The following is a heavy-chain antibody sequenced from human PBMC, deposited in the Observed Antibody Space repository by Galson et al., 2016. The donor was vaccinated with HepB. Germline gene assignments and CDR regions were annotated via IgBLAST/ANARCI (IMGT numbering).Heavy chain of an antibody. D-gene: IGHD5/OR15-5a*01. CDR1: GFSLTSTGMG. Sequence: PALVKPTQTLTLTCTFSGFSLTSTGMGVGWIRQPPGKALEWLTLIFWDDDKRYSPSLKNRLTLSRDTSKNQVVLTMTNMDPVDTATYSCAHLSVSNKGVPFDVWGQGTTVVVSS. V-gene: IGHV2-5*02. CDR3: AHLSVSNKGVPFDV. CDR2: IFWDDDK. J-gene: IGHJ3*01.